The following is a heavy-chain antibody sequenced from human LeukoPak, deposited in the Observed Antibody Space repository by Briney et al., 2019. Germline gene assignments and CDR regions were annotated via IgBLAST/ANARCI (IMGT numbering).Heavy chain of an antibody. V-gene: IGHV3-30*18. CDR3: AKYSSSSRYYYYYMDV. Sequence: GGSLRLSCAASGFTFSSYGMHWVRQAPGKGLEWVAVISYDGSNKYYADSVKGRFTISRDNSKNTLYLQMNSLRAEDTAVYYCAKYSSSSRYYYYYMDVWGKGTTVTVSS. J-gene: IGHJ6*03. D-gene: IGHD6-6*01. CDR1: GFTFSSYG. CDR2: ISYDGSNK.